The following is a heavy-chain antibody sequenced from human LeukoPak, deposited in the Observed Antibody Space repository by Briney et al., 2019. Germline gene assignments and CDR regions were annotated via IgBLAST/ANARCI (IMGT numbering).Heavy chain of an antibody. V-gene: IGHV5-10-1*01. CDR3: ARQDSSGYSFDY. CDR1: GYSFTSYW. D-gene: IGHD3-22*01. Sequence: GESLKISCKGSGYSFTSYWISWVRQMPGKGLEWMGRIDPSDSYTNYSPSFQGHVTISADKSISTAYLQWSSLKASDTAMHYCARQDSSGYSFDYWGQGTLVTVSS. CDR2: IDPSDSYT. J-gene: IGHJ4*02.